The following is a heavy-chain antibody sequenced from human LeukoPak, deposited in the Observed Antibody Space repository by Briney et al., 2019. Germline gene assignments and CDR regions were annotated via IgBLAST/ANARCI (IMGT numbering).Heavy chain of an antibody. CDR1: GGSISSGSYY. J-gene: IGHJ5*02. Sequence: SETLSLTCTVSGGSISSGSYYWSWIRQPPGKGLEWIGSIYYSGSTYHNPSLKSRVTISVDTSKNQFSLKLSSVTAADTAVYYCARGYSSSWYPNWFDPWGQGTLVTVSS. CDR2: IYYSGST. V-gene: IGHV4-39*07. D-gene: IGHD6-13*01. CDR3: ARGYSSSWYPNWFDP.